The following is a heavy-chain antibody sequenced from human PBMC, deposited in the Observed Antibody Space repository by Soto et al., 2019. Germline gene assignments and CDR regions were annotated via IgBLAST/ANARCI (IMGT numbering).Heavy chain of an antibody. J-gene: IGHJ5*02. CDR3: VRDRTKTLRDWFDP. CDR2: IYATGTT. CDR1: GASISGFY. V-gene: IGHV4-4*07. Sequence: QVQLQESGPGLVKPSETLSLTCTVSGASISGFYWSWIRKSAGKGLEWIGRIYATGTTDYNPSLKSRVMMSVDTSKKPFSLKLRSVTAADTAVYYCVRDRTKTLRDWFDPWGQGISVTVSS. D-gene: IGHD1-1*01.